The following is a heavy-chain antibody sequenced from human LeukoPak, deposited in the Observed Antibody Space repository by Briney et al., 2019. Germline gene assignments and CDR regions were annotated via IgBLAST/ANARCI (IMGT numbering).Heavy chain of an antibody. V-gene: IGHV1-18*01. CDR1: GYTFTSYG. CDR2: ISTYNGNT. Sequence: ASVKVSCKASGYTFTSYGISWVRQAPGQGLEWMGWISTYNGNTNYAQNLQGRVTMTTDTSTSTAYMELRSLRSDDTAVYYCARDYAKSTVDAFDIWGQGTMVTVPS. D-gene: IGHD4-11*01. J-gene: IGHJ3*02. CDR3: ARDYAKSTVDAFDI.